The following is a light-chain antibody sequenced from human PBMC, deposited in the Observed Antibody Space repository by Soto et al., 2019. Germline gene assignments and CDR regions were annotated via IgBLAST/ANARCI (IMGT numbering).Light chain of an antibody. Sequence: DIQMTQSPSSLSASVGDRVTITCRASQSISNWLAWYQQKPGTAPRVLIYHASNLQSGVPSRFSGSGSGTDFTLTISSLQPEDFATYYCQHADSFPLITLGQGTRLEIK. V-gene: IGKV1-12*01. CDR1: QSISNW. J-gene: IGKJ5*01. CDR3: QHADSFPLIT. CDR2: HAS.